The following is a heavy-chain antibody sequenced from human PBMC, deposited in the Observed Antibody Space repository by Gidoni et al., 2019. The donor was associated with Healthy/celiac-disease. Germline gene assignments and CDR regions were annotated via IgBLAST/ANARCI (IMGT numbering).Heavy chain of an antibody. D-gene: IGHD3-9*01. J-gene: IGHJ6*02. CDR3: ASLYYDILTCYGMDV. CDR1: GFTFSSYW. V-gene: IGHV3-7*03. Sequence: EVQLVESGGGWVQPGGSLRLSYAASGFTFSSYWMSWVRQAPGKGLEVVANIKQDGSEKYYVDSVKGRFTISRDNAKNSRYLQMNSLRAEDTAVYYCASLYYDILTCYGMDVWGQGTTVTVSS. CDR2: IKQDGSEK.